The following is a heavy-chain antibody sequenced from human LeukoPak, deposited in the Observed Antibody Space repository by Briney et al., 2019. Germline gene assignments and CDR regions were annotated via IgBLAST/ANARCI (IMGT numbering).Heavy chain of an antibody. CDR1: GFTFSSYG. V-gene: IGHV3-30*02. D-gene: IGHD4-11*01. Sequence: GGSLRLSCAASGFTFSSYGMHWVRQAPGKGLEWVAFIRYDGSNKYYANSVKGRFTISRDNSKNTLYLQMNSVRAEDTAVYYCAKDRKGATVTNYYMDVWGKGTTVTVSS. J-gene: IGHJ6*03. CDR3: AKDRKGATVTNYYMDV. CDR2: IRYDGSNK.